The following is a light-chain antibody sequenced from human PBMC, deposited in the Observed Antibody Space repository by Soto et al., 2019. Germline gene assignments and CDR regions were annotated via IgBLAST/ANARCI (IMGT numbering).Light chain of an antibody. CDR3: QKYNSAPPTWP. CDR2: AAS. V-gene: IGKV1-27*01. CDR1: QGISNY. J-gene: IGKJ1*01. Sequence: DIQMTQSPSSLSASVGDRVTITCRASQGISNYLAWYQQKPGKVPKLLIYAASTLQSGVPSRFSGSGSGTDFTLTISSLQPEDVATYYCQKYNSAPPTWPFGQGTKVEIK.